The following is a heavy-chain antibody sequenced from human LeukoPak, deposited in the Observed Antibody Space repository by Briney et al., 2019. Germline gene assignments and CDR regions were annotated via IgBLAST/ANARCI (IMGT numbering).Heavy chain of an antibody. J-gene: IGHJ4*02. CDR3: AKDYKDDFWRGYPDFDY. V-gene: IGHV3-30*02. D-gene: IGHD3-3*01. CDR2: IRYDGSNK. CDR1: GFTFSSYG. Sequence: PGGSLRLSCAASGFTFSSYGMHWVRQAPGKGLEWVAFIRYDGSNKYYADSVKGRFTISRDNSKNTLYLQMNSLRAEDTAVYYCAKDYKDDFWRGYPDFDYWGQGTLVTVSS.